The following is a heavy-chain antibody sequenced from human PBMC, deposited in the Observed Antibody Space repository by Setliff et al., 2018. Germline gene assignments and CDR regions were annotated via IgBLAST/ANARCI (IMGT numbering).Heavy chain of an antibody. CDR2: INHSGST. Sequence: SETLSLTRAVYGGSFSGYYWSWIRQPPGKGLEWIGEINHSGSTNYNPSLKSRVTISVDTSKNQFSLKLSSVTAADTAVYYCARSGYYDFWSGFLNDAFDIWGQGTMVTVSS. V-gene: IGHV4-34*01. CDR1: GGSFSGYY. J-gene: IGHJ3*02. D-gene: IGHD3-3*01. CDR3: ARSGYYDFWSGFLNDAFDI.